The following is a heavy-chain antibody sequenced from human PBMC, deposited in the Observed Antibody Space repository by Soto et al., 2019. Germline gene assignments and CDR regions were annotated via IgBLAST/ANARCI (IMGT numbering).Heavy chain of an antibody. CDR1: GFTFSSYA. D-gene: IGHD2-15*01. CDR2: ISGSGGST. CDR3: AKDPLYCSGGSCPTAYFDY. Sequence: EVQLLESGGSLVQPGGSLRLSCAASGFTFSSYAMSWVRQAPGKGLEWVSAISGSGGSTYYADSVKGRFTISRDNSKNTLYLQMNSLRAEDTAVYYCAKDPLYCSGGSCPTAYFDYWGQGTLVTVSS. J-gene: IGHJ4*02. V-gene: IGHV3-23*01.